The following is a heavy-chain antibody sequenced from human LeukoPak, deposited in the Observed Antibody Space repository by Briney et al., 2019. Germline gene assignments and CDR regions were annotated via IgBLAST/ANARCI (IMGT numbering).Heavy chain of an antibody. CDR1: GYSFGTYW. CDR2: IYPGDSDT. J-gene: IGHJ4*02. V-gene: IGHV5-51*01. CDR3: ARLYSPRGWYRMILDY. Sequence: GESLRISCKGSGYSFGTYWIGWVRQVPGKGLESMGIIYPGDSDTRYSPSFQGQVTISADKSISTAYLQWNSLKASDTAMYYCARLYSPRGWYRMILDYWGQGTLVTVSS. D-gene: IGHD6-19*01.